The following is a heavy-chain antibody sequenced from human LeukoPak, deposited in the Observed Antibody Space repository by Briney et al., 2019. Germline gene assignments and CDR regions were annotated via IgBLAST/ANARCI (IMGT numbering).Heavy chain of an antibody. J-gene: IGHJ3*02. D-gene: IGHD6-19*01. CDR2: ISGSGGTT. CDR3: AKKSEQWLVPDAFDI. V-gene: IGHV3-23*01. CDR1: GFTFSSYG. Sequence: GGSLRLSCAASGFTFSSYGMNWVRQAPGKGLEWVAVISGSGGTTYYADSVKGRFTISRDNSKNTLYLQMNSLRAEDTAVYYCAKKSEQWLVPDAFDIWSQGTMVTVSS.